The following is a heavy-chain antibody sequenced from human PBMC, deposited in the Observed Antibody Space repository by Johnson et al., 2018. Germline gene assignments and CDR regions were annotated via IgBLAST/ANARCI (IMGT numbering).Heavy chain of an antibody. CDR2: IKSKSDGGTT. V-gene: IGHV3-15*07. CDR1: GFTFSNAW. D-gene: IGHD3/OR15-3a*01. Sequence: VQLVQSGGGLVKPGGSLRLSCAASGFTFSNAWMNWVRQAPGKGLEWVGRIKSKSDGGTTAYAAPVKGSFTIPSDNSKNTLYLQMNSLRAEDTAVYYCAKAPGYFGPMGAFDIWGQGTMVTVSS. CDR3: AKAPGYFGPMGAFDI. J-gene: IGHJ3*02.